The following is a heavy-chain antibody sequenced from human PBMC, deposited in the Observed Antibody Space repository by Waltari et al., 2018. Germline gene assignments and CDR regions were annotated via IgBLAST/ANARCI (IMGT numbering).Heavy chain of an antibody. Sequence: QLQLQESGPGLVEPSETLSLTCTASGDSISNNNYSWGWIRQPRGTGLQWIGSIHYIGDTYYSSSLKSRVIISVDTSNNQFSLRLTSVTAADTAMYYCANTWDNESYHYNVIDLWGQGTRVTVSS. CDR2: IHYIGDT. CDR3: ANTWDNESYHYNVIDL. V-gene: IGHV4-39*07. D-gene: IGHD1-26*01. CDR1: GDSISNNNYS. J-gene: IGHJ6*02.